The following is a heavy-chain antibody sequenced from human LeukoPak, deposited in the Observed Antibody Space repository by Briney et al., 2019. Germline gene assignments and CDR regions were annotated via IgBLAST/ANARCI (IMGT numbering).Heavy chain of an antibody. Sequence: GGSLRLSCAASGFTFDDYGMSWVRHAPGKGLEWVSGINWNGGSTVYADSVKGRFTISRDNAKNSLYLQMNSLRAEDTALYYCARSRGVGATPLSDFDYWGQGTLVTVSS. V-gene: IGHV3-20*04. CDR2: INWNGGST. CDR1: GFTFDDYG. CDR3: ARSRGVGATPLSDFDY. D-gene: IGHD1-26*01. J-gene: IGHJ4*02.